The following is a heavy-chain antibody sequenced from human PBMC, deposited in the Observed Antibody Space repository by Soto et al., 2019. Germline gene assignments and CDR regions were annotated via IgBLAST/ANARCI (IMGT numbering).Heavy chain of an antibody. J-gene: IGHJ4*02. CDR2: ISSNGGST. V-gene: IGHV3-64D*06. Sequence: GVSLGLSCSSSGFTFSSYAMHWVRQAPGKGLEYVSAISSNGGSTYYADSVKGRFTISRDNSKNTLYLQMSSLRAEDTAVYYCVKESGDYDYVWGSYRYTQYYFDYWGQGTLVTVSS. CDR1: GFTFSSYA. D-gene: IGHD3-16*02. CDR3: VKESGDYDYVWGSYRYTQYYFDY.